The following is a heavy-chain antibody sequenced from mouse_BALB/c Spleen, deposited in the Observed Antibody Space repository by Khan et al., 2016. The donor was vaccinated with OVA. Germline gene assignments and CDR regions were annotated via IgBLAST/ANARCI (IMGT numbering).Heavy chain of an antibody. CDR3: AKFTTDYYSIDY. J-gene: IGHJ4*01. CDR2: IWGDGST. Sequence: QVQLKESGPGLVAPSQSLSITCTVSGFSLSSNGVSWVRQPPGKGLEWLGVIWGDGSTNYHSTLQSRLIISKDNSKSQVFLTLNSLQTDDTATYYCAKFTTDYYSIDYWGQGTSVTVSS. D-gene: IGHD1-1*01. V-gene: IGHV2-3*01. CDR1: GFSLSSNG.